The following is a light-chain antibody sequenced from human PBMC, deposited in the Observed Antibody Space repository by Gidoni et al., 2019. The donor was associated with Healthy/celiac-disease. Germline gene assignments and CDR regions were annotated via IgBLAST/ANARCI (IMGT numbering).Light chain of an antibody. CDR1: QSVSSN. J-gene: IGKJ1*01. Sequence: PATLSVSPGERATLSCRASQSVSSNLAWYQQKPGQAPRLLIYGASTRATGIPARFSGSGSGTEFTLTISSLQSEDFAVYYCQQYNNWPWTFGQGTKVEIK. CDR3: QQYNNWPWT. V-gene: IGKV3-15*01. CDR2: GAS.